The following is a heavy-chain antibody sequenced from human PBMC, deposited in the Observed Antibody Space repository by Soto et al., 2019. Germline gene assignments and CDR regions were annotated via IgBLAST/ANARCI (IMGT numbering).Heavy chain of an antibody. CDR2: IIPIFGTA. Sequence: SVKVSCKDSRCFFSSYASSWVGQAPGQGLEWMGGIIPIFGTANYAQKFQGRVTITADESTSTAYMELRSLRSEDTAVYYCASRGDSSGWYLNYYYYYGMDVWGQGTTVTVSS. CDR1: RCFFSSYA. CDR3: ASRGDSSGWYLNYYYYYGMDV. V-gene: IGHV1-69*13. D-gene: IGHD6-19*01. J-gene: IGHJ6*02.